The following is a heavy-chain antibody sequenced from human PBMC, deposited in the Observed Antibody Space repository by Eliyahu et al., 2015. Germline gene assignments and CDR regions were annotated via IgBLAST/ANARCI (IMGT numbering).Heavy chain of an antibody. D-gene: IGHD3-9*01. CDR3: ARCGGVPGLRYFDWLSIPTKSNWFDP. Sequence: QLQLQESGPGLVKPSETLSLTCXVXGGSISSSSYYWGWXRXPPGKGLEWIGSIYYRGXTYYNPSLKSRVTISVDTSKNQFSLKLSSVTAADTAVYYCARCGGVPGLRYFDWLSIPTKSNWFDPWGQGTLVTVSS. CDR2: IYYRGXT. CDR1: GGSISSSSYY. J-gene: IGHJ5*02. V-gene: IGHV4-39*01.